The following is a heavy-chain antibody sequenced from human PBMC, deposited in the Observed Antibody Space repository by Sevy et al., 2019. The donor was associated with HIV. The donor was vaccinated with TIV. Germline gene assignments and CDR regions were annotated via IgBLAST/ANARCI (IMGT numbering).Heavy chain of an antibody. CDR1: GGSISRGQFY. CDR3: ARNVGDYVFRYFDL. CDR2: VHNTGSA. V-gene: IGHV4-61*02. J-gene: IGHJ2*01. D-gene: IGHD4-17*01. Sequence: SETLSLTCTVSGGSISRGQFYWTWIRQPAGKGLEWIGRVHNTGSATYNPSLRNRVCMSIDTSKNQFSLILSSVTAADTAVYYCARNVGDYVFRYFDLWGRGTLVTVSS.